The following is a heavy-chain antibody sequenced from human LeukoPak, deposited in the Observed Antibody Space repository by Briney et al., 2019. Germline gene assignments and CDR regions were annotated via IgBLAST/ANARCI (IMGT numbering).Heavy chain of an antibody. CDR2: ISSSSYI. CDR1: GFTFSSYS. Sequence: GGSLRLSCAASGFTFSSYSMNWVRQAPGKGLEWVSSISSSSYIYYADSVKGRFTISRDNAKNSLYLQMSSLRAEDTAVYYCAGDRDGYNPFDYWGQGTLVTVPS. V-gene: IGHV3-21*01. J-gene: IGHJ4*02. D-gene: IGHD5-24*01. CDR3: AGDRDGYNPFDY.